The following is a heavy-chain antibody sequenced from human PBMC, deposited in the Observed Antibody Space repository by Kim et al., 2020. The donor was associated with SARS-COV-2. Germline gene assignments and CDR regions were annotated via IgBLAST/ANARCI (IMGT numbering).Heavy chain of an antibody. V-gene: IGHV1-69*04. J-gene: IGHJ6*02. D-gene: IGHD1-26*01. CDR2: IIPILGIA. CDR3: ARDRRGARAGGDGMDV. CDR1: GGTFSSYA. Sequence: SVKVSCKASGGTFSSYAISWVRQAPGQGLEWMGRIIPILGIANYAQKFQGRVTITADKSTSTAYMELSSLRSEDTAVYYCARDRRGARAGGDGMDVWGQGTTVTVSS.